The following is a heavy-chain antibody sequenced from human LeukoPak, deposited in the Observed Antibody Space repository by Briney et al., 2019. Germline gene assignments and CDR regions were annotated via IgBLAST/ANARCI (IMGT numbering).Heavy chain of an antibody. CDR1: GGSISSSYYY. CDR3: ARDCSGGSCYGAFDI. J-gene: IGHJ3*02. Sequence: SETLSLTCTVSGGSISSSYYYWGWIRQPPGKGLEWIGSIYDSGSTYYNPSLKSRITISVDTSENRFSLKLSSVTATDTAVYYCARDCSGGSCYGAFDIWGQGTMVTVSS. V-gene: IGHV4-39*07. D-gene: IGHD2-15*01. CDR2: IYDSGST.